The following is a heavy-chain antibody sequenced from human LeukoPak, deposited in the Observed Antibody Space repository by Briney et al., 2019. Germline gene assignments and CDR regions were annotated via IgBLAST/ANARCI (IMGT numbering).Heavy chain of an antibody. J-gene: IGHJ4*02. CDR1: GFTFSSYS. D-gene: IGHD3-22*01. CDR3: AKEYYYDSSGYYYGYYFDY. CDR2: ISSSSSYI. V-gene: IGHV3-21*04. Sequence: PGGSLRLSCAASGFTFSSYSMNWVRQAPGKGLEWVSSISSSSSYIYYADSVKGRFTISRDNAKNSLYLQMNSLRAEDTALYYCAKEYYYDSSGYYYGYYFDYWGQGTLVTVSS.